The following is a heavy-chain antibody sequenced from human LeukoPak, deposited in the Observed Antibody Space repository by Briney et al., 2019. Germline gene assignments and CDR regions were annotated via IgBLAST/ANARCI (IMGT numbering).Heavy chain of an antibody. CDR1: GGTFSSYA. D-gene: IGHD1-1*01. CDR3: AVGTGYYYYMDV. CDR2: IIPIFGTA. Sequence: ASVKVSCKASGGTFSSYAISWVRQAPGQGLEWMGGIIPIFGTANYAQKFQGRVTITTDESTSTAYMELSSLRSEDTAVYYCAVGTGYYYYMDVWGKGTTVTVSS. J-gene: IGHJ6*03. V-gene: IGHV1-69*05.